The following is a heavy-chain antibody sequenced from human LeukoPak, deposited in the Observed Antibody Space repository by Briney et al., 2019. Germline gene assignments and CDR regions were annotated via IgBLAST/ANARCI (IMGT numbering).Heavy chain of an antibody. CDR3: ARATYYDSSGYRTKNFDC. J-gene: IGHJ4*02. D-gene: IGHD3-22*01. CDR1: GFTFSSYS. CDR2: ISSSSSYI. Sequence: PGGSMRLSCAASGFTFSSYSMNWVRQAPGKGLEWVSSISSSSSYIYYADSVKGRFTISRDNAKNSLYLQMNGLRAEDTAVYYCARATYYDSSGYRTKNFDCWGQGTLVTVSS. V-gene: IGHV3-21*01.